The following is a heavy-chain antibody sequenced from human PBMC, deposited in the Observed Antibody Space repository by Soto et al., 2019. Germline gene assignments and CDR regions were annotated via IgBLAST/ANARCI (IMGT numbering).Heavy chain of an antibody. V-gene: IGHV3-23*01. Sequence: EVQLLESGGGLVQPGGSLRLSCAASGFTFSNYAMTWVRQAPGKGLEWVSAIGGTGDSTYYADSVKGRFTISRDNSKNTLYLQMNSLRAEDTAVYYCAKGRFGGYDVWGQGTLVTVSS. J-gene: IGHJ4*02. CDR1: GFTFSNYA. D-gene: IGHD5-12*01. CDR3: AKGRFGGYDV. CDR2: IGGTGDST.